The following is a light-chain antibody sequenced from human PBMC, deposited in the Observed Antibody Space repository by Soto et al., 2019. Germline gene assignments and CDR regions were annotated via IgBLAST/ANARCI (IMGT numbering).Light chain of an antibody. J-gene: IGKJ1*01. CDR3: HHYNSYSEA. Sequence: IEMTQCPSTLSGSVGDRVTVACRASQTISSWLAWYQQKPGKAPTLLIYKASTLKSGVPSRFSGSGSGQEFPLTLSSLQPDDFATYYCHHYNSYSEAFGQGTQVDIK. CDR2: KAS. CDR1: QTISSW. V-gene: IGKV1-5*03.